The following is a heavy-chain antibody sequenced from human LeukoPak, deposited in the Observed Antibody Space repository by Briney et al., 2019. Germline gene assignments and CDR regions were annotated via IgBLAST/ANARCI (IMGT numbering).Heavy chain of an antibody. V-gene: IGHV3-23*01. CDR1: GFTFSSYA. Sequence: PGGSLRLSCAASGFTFSSYAMHWVRQAPGKGLEWVSAISGSDGRTFYADSVKGRFTISRDNSKNMVYLQMNSLRAEDTAVYHCAKGSGSYFSNWFDPWGQGIQVSVSS. D-gene: IGHD1-26*01. CDR2: ISGSDGRT. CDR3: AKGSGSYFSNWFDP. J-gene: IGHJ5*02.